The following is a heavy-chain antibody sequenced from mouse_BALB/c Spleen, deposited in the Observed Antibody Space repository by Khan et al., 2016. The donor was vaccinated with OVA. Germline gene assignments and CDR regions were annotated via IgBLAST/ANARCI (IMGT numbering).Heavy chain of an antibody. CDR1: GFPFSDYG. J-gene: IGHJ3*01. V-gene: IGHV5-15*02. CDR2: ISDLAYTF. D-gene: IGHD1-2*01. Sequence: EVELVESGGGLVQPGGSRKLSCAASGFPFSDYGMAWVRQAPGKGPEWVAFISDLAYTFYYADTVTGRFTLSRENAKNTLYLEMSSLRSGDIAMYYCGRGGGTAPFAYWGQGTLVTVSA. CDR3: GRGGGTAPFAY.